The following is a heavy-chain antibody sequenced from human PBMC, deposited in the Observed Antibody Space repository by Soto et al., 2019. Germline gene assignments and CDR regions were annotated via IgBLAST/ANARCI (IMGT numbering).Heavy chain of an antibody. J-gene: IGHJ4*02. CDR1: GFTFSSYA. Sequence: QVQLVESGGGVVQPGRSLRLSCAASGFTFSSYAIHWVRQAPGKGLEWVAVIWNDGSNKYYADSVKGRFTISRDNSKNTVYLQMNSLKAEDTAVYYCARNPQYNSGWYFDYWGQGTLVTVSS. V-gene: IGHV3-33*01. D-gene: IGHD6-19*01. CDR2: IWNDGSNK. CDR3: ARNPQYNSGWYFDY.